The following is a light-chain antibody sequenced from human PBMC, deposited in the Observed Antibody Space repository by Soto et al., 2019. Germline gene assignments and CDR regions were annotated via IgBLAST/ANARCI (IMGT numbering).Light chain of an antibody. V-gene: IGKV1-9*01. J-gene: IGKJ1*01. Sequence: IQLTQSPSSLSASVGYRVTITCRASQGISSYLAWYQQKPGKAPNLLIYAASTLQSGVPSRFSGSGSGTDFTLTISSLQPEDFATYYCQQLDSYTRTFGQGTEVEIK. CDR2: AAS. CDR1: QGISSY. CDR3: QQLDSYTRT.